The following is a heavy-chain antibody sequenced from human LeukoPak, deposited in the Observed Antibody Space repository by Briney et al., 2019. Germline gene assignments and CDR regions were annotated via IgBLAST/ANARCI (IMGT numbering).Heavy chain of an antibody. CDR1: GFTFSSYA. D-gene: IGHD3-3*01. V-gene: IGHV3-23*01. J-gene: IGHJ6*02. Sequence: GGSLRLSCAASGFTFSSYAMSWVRQAPGKGLEWVSAISGSGGSTYYADSVKGRFTISRDNSKNTLYLQMNSLRAEDTAVYYCARDFRRSRGVGPTIYYYYYGMDVWGQGTTVTVSS. CDR2: ISGSGGST. CDR3: ARDFRRSRGVGPTIYYYYYGMDV.